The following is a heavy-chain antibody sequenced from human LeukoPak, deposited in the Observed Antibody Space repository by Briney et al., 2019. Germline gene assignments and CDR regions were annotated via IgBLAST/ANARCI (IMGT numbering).Heavy chain of an antibody. CDR3: ARGDLRTVATICFDY. CDR1: GYTFTSYG. CDR2: ISAYNGNT. Sequence: ASVKVSCKASGYTFTSYGISWVRQAPGQGLEWMGWISAYNGNTNYAQKLQGRVTMTTDTSTSTAYMELRSLRSDDTAVYYCARGDLRTVATICFDYWGQRTLVTVSS. D-gene: IGHD5-12*01. J-gene: IGHJ4*02. V-gene: IGHV1-18*04.